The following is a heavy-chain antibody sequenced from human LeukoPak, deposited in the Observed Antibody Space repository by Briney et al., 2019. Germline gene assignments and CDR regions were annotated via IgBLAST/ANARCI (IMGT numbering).Heavy chain of an antibody. J-gene: IGHJ4*02. CDR3: ASRFTRSPRVD. Sequence: PGGSLRHSCAASGFTFSDHYVSWIRQAPGKGLEWVSYISGSGSTIYYAESVKGRFTISRDNAKNSMYLQMNSLRAEDTAVYYCASRFTRSPRVDWGLGTLVTVSS. D-gene: IGHD3-3*01. CDR1: GFTFSDHY. CDR2: ISGSGSTI. V-gene: IGHV3-11*01.